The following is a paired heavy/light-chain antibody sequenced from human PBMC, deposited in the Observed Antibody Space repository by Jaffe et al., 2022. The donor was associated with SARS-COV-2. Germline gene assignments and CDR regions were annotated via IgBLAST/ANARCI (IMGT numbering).Heavy chain of an antibody. D-gene: IGHD3-10*01. J-gene: IGHJ3*02. CDR2: IYYSGST. Sequence: QLQLQESGPGLVKPSETLSLTCTVSGGSISSSSYYWGWIRQPPGKGLEWIGSIYYSGSTYYNPSLKSRVTISVDTSKNQFSLKLSSVTAADTAVYYCASLLWFGELLYAFDIWGQGTMVTVSS. CDR1: GGSISSSSYY. V-gene: IGHV4-39*01. CDR3: ASLLWFGELLYAFDI.
Light chain of an antibody. Sequence: QSVLTQPPSVSGAPGQRVTISCTGSSSNIGAGYDVHWYQQLPGTAPKLLIYGNSNRPSGVPDRFSGSKSGTSASLAISGLQAEDEADYYCQSYDSSLSGFVVFGGGTKLTVL. J-gene: IGLJ2*01. V-gene: IGLV1-40*01. CDR2: GNS. CDR1: SSNIGAGYD. CDR3: QSYDSSLSGFVV.